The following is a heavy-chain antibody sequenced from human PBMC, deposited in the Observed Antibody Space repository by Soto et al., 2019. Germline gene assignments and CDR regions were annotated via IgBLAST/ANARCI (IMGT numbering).Heavy chain of an antibody. V-gene: IGHV3-7*01. CDR2: IKQDGSEK. CDR3: ARGRAEYQLLLSDAFDI. Sequence: EVQLVESGGGLVQPGGSLRLSCAASGFTFSSYWMSWVRQAPGKGLEWVANIKQDGSEKYYVDSVKGRFTISRDIAKNSLYLQMNSLRAEDTAVYYCARGRAEYQLLLSDAFDIWGQGTMGTVSS. CDR1: GFTFSSYW. J-gene: IGHJ3*02. D-gene: IGHD2-2*01.